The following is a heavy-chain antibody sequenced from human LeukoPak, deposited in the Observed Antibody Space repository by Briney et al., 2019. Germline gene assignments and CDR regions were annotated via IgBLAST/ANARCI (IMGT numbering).Heavy chain of an antibody. Sequence: SVKVSCKASGGTFSSYAISWVRQAPGQGLEWMGRIIPILGIANYAQKFQGRVTITADKSTSTAYMELSSLRSEDTAVYYCARWEGAMKAFDIWGRGTMVTVSS. CDR2: IIPILGIA. J-gene: IGHJ3*02. V-gene: IGHV1-69*04. CDR1: GGTFSSYA. D-gene: IGHD1-26*01. CDR3: ARWEGAMKAFDI.